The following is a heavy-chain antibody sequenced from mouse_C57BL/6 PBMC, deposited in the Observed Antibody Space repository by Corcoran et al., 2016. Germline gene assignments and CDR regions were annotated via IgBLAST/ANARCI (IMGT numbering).Heavy chain of an antibody. V-gene: IGHV9-3*01. D-gene: IGHD1-1*02. Sequence: QIQLVQSGPELKKPGETVKISCKASGYTFTTYGMSWMKQAPGKGLKWMGWMNIYSGVPTYADDFKGRFALSLETSASTAYLQISNLKNEDTATYFCARSGYGTDFDYWGQGTTLTVSS. CDR1: GYTFTTYG. CDR3: ARSGYGTDFDY. CDR2: MNIYSGVP. J-gene: IGHJ2*01.